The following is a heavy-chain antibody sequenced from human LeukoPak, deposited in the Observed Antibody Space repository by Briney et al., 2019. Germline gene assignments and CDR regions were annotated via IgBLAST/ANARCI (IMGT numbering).Heavy chain of an antibody. CDR1: GDSISSYY. CDR2: IYYSGST. J-gene: IGHJ4*02. CDR3: ARHDSSAWYGGVDH. D-gene: IGHD6-19*01. Sequence: SETLSLTCTVSGDSISSYYWSWIRQPPGKGLEWIGYIYYSGSTKYNPSLNSRVTISVDTSKNQFSLKLSSVTAADTAVYYCARHDSSAWYGGVDHWGQGTLVTVSS. V-gene: IGHV4-59*08.